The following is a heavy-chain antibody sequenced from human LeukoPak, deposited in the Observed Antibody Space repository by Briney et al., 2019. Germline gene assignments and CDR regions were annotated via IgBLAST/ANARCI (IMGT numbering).Heavy chain of an antibody. Sequence: GGSLRLSCAASGFTFSNYVISWVRQAPGKGLEWVSVIYSGGTTYYADSVKGRFTISRDNSKNTLHLQMNSLRAEDTAVYYCARGPSSSGYWNYWGQGTLVTVSS. J-gene: IGHJ4*02. V-gene: IGHV3-53*01. CDR1: GFTFSNYV. CDR3: ARGPSSSGYWNY. CDR2: IYSGGTT. D-gene: IGHD3-22*01.